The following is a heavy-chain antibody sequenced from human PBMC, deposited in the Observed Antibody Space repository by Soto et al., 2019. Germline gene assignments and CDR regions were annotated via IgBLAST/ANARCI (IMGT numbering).Heavy chain of an antibody. V-gene: IGHV3-48*01. Sequence: GGSLRLSCAASGFTFSSYSMNWVRQAPGKGLEWVSYISSSSSTIYYADSVKGRFTVSRDNSKNTLYLQMNSLRAEDTAVYYCGSSGRGDFTAMVNYFYYGMDVWGQGTTVTVSS. D-gene: IGHD5-18*01. J-gene: IGHJ6*02. CDR1: GFTFSSYS. CDR3: GSSGRGDFTAMVNYFYYGMDV. CDR2: ISSSSSTI.